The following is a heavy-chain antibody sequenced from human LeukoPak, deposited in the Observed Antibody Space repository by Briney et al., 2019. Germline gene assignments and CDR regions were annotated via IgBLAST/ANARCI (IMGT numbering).Heavy chain of an antibody. CDR3: TRTSVAAAGAF. CDR2: IKQDGRET. Sequence: GGSLRLSCVGSGCTISNYWMTWVRQAPGKGLEWVANIKQDGRETYYVDSLKGRFTISRDNAKNSLFLQMNSLRAEDTAVYYCTRTSVAAAGAFWGQGTLVIVSS. D-gene: IGHD6-13*01. J-gene: IGHJ4*02. CDR1: GCTISNYW. V-gene: IGHV3-7*01.